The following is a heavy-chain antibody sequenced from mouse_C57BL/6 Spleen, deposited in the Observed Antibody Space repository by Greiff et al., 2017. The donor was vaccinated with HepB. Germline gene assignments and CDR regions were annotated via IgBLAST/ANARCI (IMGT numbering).Heavy chain of an antibody. J-gene: IGHJ2*01. V-gene: IGHV7-3*01. CDR3: ARSSYQYYFDY. D-gene: IGHD2-10*01. CDR2: IRNKANGYTT. Sequence: VQLKESGGGLVQPGGSLSLSCAASGFTFTDYYMSWVRQPPGKALEWLGFIRNKANGYTTEYSASVKGRFTISRDNSQSILYLQMNALRAEDSATYYCARSSYQYYFDYWGQGTTLTVSS. CDR1: GFTFTDYY.